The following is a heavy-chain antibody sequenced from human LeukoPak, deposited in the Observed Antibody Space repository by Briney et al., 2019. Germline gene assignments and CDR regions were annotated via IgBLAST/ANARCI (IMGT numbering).Heavy chain of an antibody. J-gene: IGHJ5*02. CDR3: ARKRMVRGVIKGFWFDP. D-gene: IGHD3-10*01. Sequence: ASVKVSCKASGYTFTSYGISWVRQAPGQGLEWMGWISAYNGNTNYAQKLQGRVTMTTDTSTSTAYMELRSLRSDDTAVYYCARKRMVRGVIKGFWFDPWGQATLVTVSS. CDR1: GYTFTSYG. CDR2: ISAYNGNT. V-gene: IGHV1-18*01.